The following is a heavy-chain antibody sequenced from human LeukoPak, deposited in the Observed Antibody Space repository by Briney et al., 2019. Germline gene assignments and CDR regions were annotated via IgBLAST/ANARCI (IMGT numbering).Heavy chain of an antibody. J-gene: IGHJ4*02. Sequence: GESLKISCKGSGYSFTSYWIGWVRQMPGKGQEWMGIIYPGDSDTRYSPSFQGQVTISADKSISTAYLQWSSLKASDTAMYYCARAQADCSSTSCYDYPDYWGQGTLVTVSS. D-gene: IGHD2-2*01. CDR2: IYPGDSDT. V-gene: IGHV5-51*01. CDR1: GYSFTSYW. CDR3: ARAQADCSSTSCYDYPDY.